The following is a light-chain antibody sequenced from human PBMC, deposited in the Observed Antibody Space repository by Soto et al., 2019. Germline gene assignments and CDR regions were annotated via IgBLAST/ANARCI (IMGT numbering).Light chain of an antibody. Sequence: QSALTQPASVSGSPGQSITISCTGSSSDIGAYNLVSWYQQRPGKAPKLMIYEASKRPSGVSNRFFGSKSGNTASLTISGLQAEDESDYYCCSYATTGTWVFGGGTKLPS. CDR3: CSYATTGTWV. V-gene: IGLV2-23*01. CDR1: SSDIGAYNL. CDR2: EAS. J-gene: IGLJ3*02.